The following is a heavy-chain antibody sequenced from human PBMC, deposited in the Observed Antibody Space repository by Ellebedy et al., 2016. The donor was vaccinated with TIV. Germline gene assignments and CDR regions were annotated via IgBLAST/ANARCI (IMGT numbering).Heavy chain of an antibody. Sequence: MPSETLSLICTVSGGSISSGGYYWSWIRQHPGKGLEWIGYIYYSGSTNYNPSLKSRVTISVDTSKNQFSLKLSSVTAADTAVYYCARLSVTQQWLYIAYWGQGTLVTVSS. CDR1: GGSISSGGYY. V-gene: IGHV4-61*08. D-gene: IGHD6-19*01. CDR2: IYYSGST. J-gene: IGHJ4*02. CDR3: ARLSVTQQWLYIAY.